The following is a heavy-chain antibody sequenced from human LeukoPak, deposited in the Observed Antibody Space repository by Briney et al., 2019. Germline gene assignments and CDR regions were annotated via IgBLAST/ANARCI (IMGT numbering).Heavy chain of an antibody. J-gene: IGHJ4*02. Sequence: ASVKVSCKASGYTFTSYGISWVRQAPGQGLEWMGWISAYNGNTNYAQKLQGRVTMTTDTSTSTAYMELRSLRSDDTAVYHCARGTPILRTKRPPRPQNDYWGQGTLVTVSS. CDR2: ISAYNGNT. CDR3: ARGTPILRTKRPPRPQNDY. D-gene: IGHD4-17*01. CDR1: GYTFTSYG. V-gene: IGHV1-18*01.